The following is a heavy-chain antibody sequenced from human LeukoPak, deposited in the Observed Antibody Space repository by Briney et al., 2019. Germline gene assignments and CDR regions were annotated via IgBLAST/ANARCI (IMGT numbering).Heavy chain of an antibody. V-gene: IGHV1-69*13. CDR2: IIPIFGTA. D-gene: IGHD1-14*01. J-gene: IGHJ5*02. Sequence: SVKVSCKASGGTFSSYAISWVRQAPGQGLEWMGGIIPIFGTANYAQKFQGRVTTTADESTSTAYMELSSLRSEDTAVYYCARDWDSEVFWFDPWGQGTLVTVSS. CDR1: GGTFSSYA. CDR3: ARDWDSEVFWFDP.